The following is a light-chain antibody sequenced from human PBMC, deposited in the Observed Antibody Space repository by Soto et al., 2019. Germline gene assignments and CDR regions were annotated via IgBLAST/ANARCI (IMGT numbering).Light chain of an antibody. Sequence: EIVLTQSPGTLSLSPGEGATLSCRASQSVSSSYLAWYQQKPGQAPRHLIYGASSMATGIPDRFSGSGSGTRFTLAISPLEPEDFAVYYCQQHGSSPLTFGGGPKVQIK. V-gene: IGKV3-20*01. CDR3: QQHGSSPLT. CDR1: QSVSSSY. J-gene: IGKJ4*01. CDR2: GAS.